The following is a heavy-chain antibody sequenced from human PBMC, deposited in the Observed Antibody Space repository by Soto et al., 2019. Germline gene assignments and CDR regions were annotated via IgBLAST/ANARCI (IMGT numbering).Heavy chain of an antibody. CDR1: GGTISSNTYH. J-gene: IGHJ4*02. CDR2: IYYSGTT. Sequence: PSETLSLTCTVSGGTISSNTYHWGWIRQPPGKGLEWIGNIYYSGTTYYNPSLKSRVTISVDRSKNQFSLKLSSVTAADTAVYYCARSDGRYWGQGTLVTVSS. CDR3: ARSDGRY. V-gene: IGHV4-39*07.